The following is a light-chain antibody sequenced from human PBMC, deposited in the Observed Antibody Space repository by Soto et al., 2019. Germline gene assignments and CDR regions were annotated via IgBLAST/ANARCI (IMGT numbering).Light chain of an antibody. J-gene: IGKJ5*01. CDR2: GAS. V-gene: IGKV3-20*01. CDR1: QSVSSSS. CDR3: QQYGSSLPIT. Sequence: EIVLTKSPGTLSLSPGERATLSCRAGQSVSSSSLAWYQQKPGQAPRLLIYGASSRATGIPDRFSGSGSGTDFTLTISRLEPEDFAVFFCQQYGSSLPITFGQGTRLEIK.